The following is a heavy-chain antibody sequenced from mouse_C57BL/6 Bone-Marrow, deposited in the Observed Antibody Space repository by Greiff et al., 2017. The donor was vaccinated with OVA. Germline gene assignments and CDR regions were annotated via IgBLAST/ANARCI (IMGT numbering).Heavy chain of an antibody. CDR1: GFTFSSYA. J-gene: IGHJ4*01. Sequence: EVKLMESGGGLVKPGGSLKLSCAASGFTFSSYAMSWVRQTPEKRLEWVATISDGGSYTYYPDNVKGRFTISRDNAKNNLYLQMRHLKSEDTAMYYCARDERSHYYAMDYWGQGTSVTVSS. V-gene: IGHV5-4*01. CDR3: ARDERSHYYAMDY. CDR2: ISDGGSYT.